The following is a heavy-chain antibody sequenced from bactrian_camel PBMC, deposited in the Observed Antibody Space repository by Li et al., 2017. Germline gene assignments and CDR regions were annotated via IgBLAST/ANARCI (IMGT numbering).Heavy chain of an antibody. V-gene: IGHV3S67*01. CDR1: GYTECNYD. CDR3: AKGGDYYGGRYDFYY. CDR2: ITCDGVT. D-gene: IGHD3*01. J-gene: IGHJ4*01. Sequence: DVQLVESGGGSVQAGGSLRLSCVISGYTECNYDMSWYRQAPGKEREFVSDITCDGVTRYSDSVKGRFAVSRDNAKNTLYLQMSNLKTEDAAIYYCAKGGDYYGGRYDFYYWGQGTQVTVS.